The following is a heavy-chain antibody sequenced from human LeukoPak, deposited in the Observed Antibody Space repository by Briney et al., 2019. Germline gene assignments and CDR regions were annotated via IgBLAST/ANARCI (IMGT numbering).Heavy chain of an antibody. CDR3: ASVLYSYGFSHAFDY. V-gene: IGHV3-30*03. D-gene: IGHD5-18*01. Sequence: GRSLRLPCAASGFTFSSYGMHWVRQAPGKGLEWVAVISYDGSNKYYADSVKGRFTISRDNSKNTLYLQMNSLRAEDTAVYYCASVLYSYGFSHAFDYWGQGTLVTVSS. CDR1: GFTFSSYG. CDR2: ISYDGSNK. J-gene: IGHJ4*02.